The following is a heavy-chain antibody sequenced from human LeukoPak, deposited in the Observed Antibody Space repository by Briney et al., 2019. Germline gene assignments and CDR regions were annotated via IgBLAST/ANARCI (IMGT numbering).Heavy chain of an antibody. CDR3: ARDAYDNSSPPA. CDR2: ISYDGSNK. V-gene: IGHV3-30-3*01. J-gene: IGHJ5*02. D-gene: IGHD3-16*01. Sequence: GGSLRLSCAASGFTFSSYAMHWVRQAPGNGLEWVAVISYDGSNKYYADSVKGRFTISRDNSKNTLYLQMNSLRAEDTAVYYCARDAYDNSSPPAWGQGTLVTVSS. CDR1: GFTFSSYA.